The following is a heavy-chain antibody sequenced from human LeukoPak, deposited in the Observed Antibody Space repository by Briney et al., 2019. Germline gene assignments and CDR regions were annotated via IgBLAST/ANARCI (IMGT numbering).Heavy chain of an antibody. CDR2: ISYDGSNK. CDR3: ARESSIAVAGKGPDAFDI. D-gene: IGHD6-19*01. J-gene: IGHJ3*02. Sequence: GGSLRLSCAASGFTFSSYGMHWVRQAPGKGLEWVAVISYDGSNKYYADSVKGRFTISRDYSKNTLYLQMNSLRAEDTAVYYCARESSIAVAGKGPDAFDIWGQGTMVTVSS. CDR1: GFTFSSYG. V-gene: IGHV3-30*03.